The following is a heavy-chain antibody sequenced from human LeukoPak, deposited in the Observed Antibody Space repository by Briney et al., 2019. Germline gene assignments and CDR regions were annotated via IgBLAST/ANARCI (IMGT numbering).Heavy chain of an antibody. D-gene: IGHD1-26*01. Sequence: GGSLRLSCTASGFILGDYSISWVRQAPGKGLEWVGFIRSKAYGGTTEHAASVKGRFTISREDSKSVAYLQMNSLKTEDTAVYYCIRGGTYQRYDYWGQGTLLTVSS. CDR1: GFILGDYS. CDR2: IRSKAYGGTT. J-gene: IGHJ4*02. CDR3: IRGGTYQRYDY. V-gene: IGHV3-49*04.